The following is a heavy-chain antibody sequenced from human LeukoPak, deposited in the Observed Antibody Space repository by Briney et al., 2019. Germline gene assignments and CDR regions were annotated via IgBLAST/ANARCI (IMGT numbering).Heavy chain of an antibody. V-gene: IGHV1-69*04. Sequence: SVKVSCKASGGTFSSYAISWVRQAPGQGLEWMGRIIPILGIANYAQKFQGRVTITADKSTSTAYMELSSLRSEDTAVYYCARGHGDYDFDYWGQGTLVTVSS. J-gene: IGHJ4*02. CDR1: GGTFSSYA. D-gene: IGHD4-17*01. CDR3: ARGHGDYDFDY. CDR2: IIPILGIA.